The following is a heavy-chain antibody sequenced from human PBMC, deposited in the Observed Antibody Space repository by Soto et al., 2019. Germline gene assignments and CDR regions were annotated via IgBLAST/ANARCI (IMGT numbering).Heavy chain of an antibody. V-gene: IGHV1-46*01. D-gene: IGHD3-3*02. J-gene: IGHJ5*02. Sequence: QVQLVQSGAEVKKPGASVKLSCRTSGYTFTHYYIHWVRQAPGQGLEWLAIINPASGSTNYAQDFQGRVTLTMDPSTTTVYVELSDLRAEDTAIFYCARDLAEGDPWGQGTLVTVSS. CDR1: GYTFTHYY. CDR3: ARDLAEGDP. CDR2: INPASGST.